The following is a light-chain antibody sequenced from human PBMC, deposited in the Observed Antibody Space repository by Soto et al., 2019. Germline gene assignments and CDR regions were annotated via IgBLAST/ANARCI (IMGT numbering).Light chain of an antibody. J-gene: IGKJ1*01. CDR2: GAS. CDR1: QSVRTN. CDR3: QQHYNTPWT. Sequence: EIVMTQSPVTLSVSPGERVTLSCRASQSVRTNLAWYQQKPGQAPRLLIYGASARATGIPARISGNGSGTDFTLTISSLQAEDVAVYYCQQHYNTPWTFGQGTKVEI. V-gene: IGKV3D-15*01.